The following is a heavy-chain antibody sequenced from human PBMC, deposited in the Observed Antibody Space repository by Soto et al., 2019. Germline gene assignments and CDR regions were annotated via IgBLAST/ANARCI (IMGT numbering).Heavy chain of an antibody. CDR2: ISWNSGSI. CDR1: GFTFDDYA. V-gene: IGHV3-9*01. D-gene: IGHD6-19*01. J-gene: IGHJ4*02. CDR3: AKDALGVAVAGKAFDY. Sequence: EVQLVESGGGLVQPGRSLRLSCAASGFTFDDYAMHWVRQAPGKGLEWVSGISWNSGSIGYADSVKGRFTISRDNAKNSLYLQMNSLRAKDTALYYCAKDALGVAVAGKAFDYWGQGTLVTVSS.